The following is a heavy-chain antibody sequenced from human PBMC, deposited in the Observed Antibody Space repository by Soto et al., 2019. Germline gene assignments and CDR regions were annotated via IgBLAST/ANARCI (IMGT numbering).Heavy chain of an antibody. CDR1: GGSISSGGYY. J-gene: IGHJ6*03. CDR3: ASASKTTVTTYYYYYYMDV. V-gene: IGHV4-31*03. D-gene: IGHD4-4*01. Sequence: QVQLQESGPGLVKPSQTLSLTCTVSGGSISSGGYYWSWIRQPPGKGLEWIGYIYYSGSTYYNPSLKSRVTISVDTSKNQFSLKLSSVTAADTAVYYCASASKTTVTTYYYYYYMDVWGKGTTVTVSS. CDR2: IYYSGST.